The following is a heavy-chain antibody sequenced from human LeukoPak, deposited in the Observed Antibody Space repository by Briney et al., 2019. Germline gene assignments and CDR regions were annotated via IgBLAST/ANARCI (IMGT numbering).Heavy chain of an antibody. CDR3: ARDRGEWYDSSGYYGD. D-gene: IGHD3-22*01. J-gene: IGHJ4*02. V-gene: IGHV1-69*10. CDR2: IVPIFGIA. Sequence: SVKVSCKASGGTFSSYAISWVRQAPGQGLEWMGRIVPIFGIANYAQKFQGRVTITADKSTSTAYMELSSLRSEDTAVYYCARDRGEWYDSSGYYGDWGQGTLVTVSS. CDR1: GGTFSSYA.